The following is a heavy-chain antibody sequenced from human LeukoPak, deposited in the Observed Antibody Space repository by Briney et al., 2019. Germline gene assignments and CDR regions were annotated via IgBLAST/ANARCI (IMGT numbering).Heavy chain of an antibody. CDR2: MYYSGST. V-gene: IGHV4-39*02. CDR3: TRPYYYDSSGSPDY. D-gene: IGHD3-22*01. Sequence: SETLSLTCTVSGGSISSSGYYWGWIRQPPGKGLEWIGSMYYSGSTYYNPSLKSRVTISVDTSKNHFSLKLSSVTAADTAVYYCTRPYYYDSSGSPDYWGQGTLVTVSS. J-gene: IGHJ4*02. CDR1: GGSISSSGYY.